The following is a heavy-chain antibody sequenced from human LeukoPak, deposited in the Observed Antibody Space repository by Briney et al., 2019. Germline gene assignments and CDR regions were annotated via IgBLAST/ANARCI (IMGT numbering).Heavy chain of an antibody. CDR3: ARVSVVPAAIGNYYYYGMDV. CDR2: IYHSGST. V-gene: IGHV4-34*01. Sequence: SETLSLIRAVYGGYFSGYYWSWIRQPPGKGLEWIGEIYHSGSTHYNPSLKSRVNISVDTSKNQFSLKLSSVTAADTAVYYCARVSVVPAAIGNYYYYGMDVWGQGTTVTVSS. CDR1: GGYFSGYY. D-gene: IGHD2-2*01. J-gene: IGHJ6*02.